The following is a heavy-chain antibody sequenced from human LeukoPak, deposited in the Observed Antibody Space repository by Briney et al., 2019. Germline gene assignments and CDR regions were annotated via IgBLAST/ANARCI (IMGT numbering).Heavy chain of an antibody. CDR3: ARDSTISSSGIGY. D-gene: IGHD6-6*01. V-gene: IGHV3-21*01. Sequence: PGGSLRLSCAASGFTFSSYSMNWVRQAPGKGLEWVSSISSSSSYIYYADSVKGRFTISRDNAKNSLYLQMNSLRAEDTAVYYCARDSTISSSGIGYWGQGTLVTVSS. CDR2: ISSSSSYI. CDR1: GFTFSSYS. J-gene: IGHJ4*02.